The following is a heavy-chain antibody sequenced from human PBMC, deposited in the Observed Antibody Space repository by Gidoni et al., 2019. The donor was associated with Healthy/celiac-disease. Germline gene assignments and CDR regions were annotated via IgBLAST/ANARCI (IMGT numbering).Heavy chain of an antibody. Sequence: QVQLVESGGGVVQPGRSLRLSCAASGFTFSSYGMHWVRQAPGKGLEWVAVIWYDGSNKYYADSVKGRFTISRDNSKNTLYLQMNSLRAEDTAVYYCARDSRLWFEKVYYYGMDVWGQGTTVTVSS. CDR3: ARDSRLWFEKVYYYGMDV. D-gene: IGHD3-10*01. CDR1: GFTFSSYG. CDR2: IWYDGSNK. V-gene: IGHV3-33*01. J-gene: IGHJ6*02.